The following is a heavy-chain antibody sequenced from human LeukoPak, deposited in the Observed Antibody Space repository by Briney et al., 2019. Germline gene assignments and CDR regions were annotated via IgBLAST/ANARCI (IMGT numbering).Heavy chain of an antibody. CDR1: GFTFSSYA. V-gene: IGHV3-23*01. CDR3: AKTPRAAGPWEHFDY. J-gene: IGHJ4*02. Sequence: PGGSLRLSCAASGFTFSSYAMSWVRQAPGKGLEWFSAISGSGGSTYYADSVKGRFTISRDNSKNTLYLQMNSLRAEDSAVYYCAKTPRAAGPWEHFDYWGQGTLVTVSS. D-gene: IGHD6-13*01. CDR2: ISGSGGST.